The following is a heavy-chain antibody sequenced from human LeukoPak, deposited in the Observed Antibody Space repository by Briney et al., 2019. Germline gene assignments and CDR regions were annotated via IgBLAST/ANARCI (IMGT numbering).Heavy chain of an antibody. CDR3: TGFETSGPDAFDI. J-gene: IGHJ3*02. Sequence: GGSLRLSCAAPRFSFSKAWMCWVRQAPGKGLEWVGRIKTKTDGVTTDYAAPVKGRFNLSRDDSKNTVYLQMTSLKIEDTAVYFCTGFETSGPDAFDIWGRGTMVTVSS. V-gene: IGHV3-15*01. CDR2: IKTKTDGVTT. D-gene: IGHD5-12*01. CDR1: RFSFSKAW.